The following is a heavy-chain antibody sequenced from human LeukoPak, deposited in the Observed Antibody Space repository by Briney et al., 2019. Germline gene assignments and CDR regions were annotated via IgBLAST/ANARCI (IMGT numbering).Heavy chain of an antibody. CDR1: GDSINSLDL. V-gene: IGHV4-4*02. Sequence: SETLSLTCTVSGDSINSLDLWSWVRQPPGKGLEWIGEMYLSGTTHSNPSVKSRVTISIDKSKNRFFLNLSSVTAADTAVYYCAGLVGRYSSGLYYYYFDYWGQGTLVTVSS. J-gene: IGHJ4*02. CDR2: MYLSGTT. CDR3: AGLVGRYSSGLYYYYFDY. D-gene: IGHD3-22*01.